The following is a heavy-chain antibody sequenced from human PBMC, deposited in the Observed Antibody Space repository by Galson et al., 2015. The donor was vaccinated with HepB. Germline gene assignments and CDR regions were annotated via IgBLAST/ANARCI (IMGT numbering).Heavy chain of an antibody. D-gene: IGHD6-19*01. J-gene: IGHJ4*02. CDR3: ARNQAGQWLAIDY. Sequence: ETLSLTCAVSGYSISSSNWWGWIRQPPGKGLEWIGYIYYSGSTYYNPSLKSRVTMSVDTSKNQYSLKLSSVTAVDTAVYYCARNQAGQWLAIDYWGQGTLVTVSS. V-gene: IGHV4-28*01. CDR1: GYSISSSNW. CDR2: IYYSGST.